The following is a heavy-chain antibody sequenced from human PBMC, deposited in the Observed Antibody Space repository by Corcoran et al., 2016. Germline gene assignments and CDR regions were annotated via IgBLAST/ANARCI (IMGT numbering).Heavy chain of an antibody. Sequence: QLQLQESGPGLVKPSETLSLTCTVSGGSISSSSYYWGWIRQPPGKGLEWIGSIYYSGSTYYSPSLKSRVTISVDTSKNQFSLKLSSVTAADTAVYYCARLPNWEGSGSYYNGYYYYYGMDVWGQGTTVTVSS. CDR3: ARLPNWEGSGSYYNGYYYYYGMDV. CDR2: IYYSGST. J-gene: IGHJ6*02. V-gene: IGHV4-39*07. D-gene: IGHD3-10*01. CDR1: GGSISSSSYY.